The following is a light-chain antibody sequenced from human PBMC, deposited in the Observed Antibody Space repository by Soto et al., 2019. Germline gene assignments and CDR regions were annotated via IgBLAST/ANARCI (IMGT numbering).Light chain of an antibody. J-gene: IGKJ4*01. CDR3: QQYDDLPFT. CDR2: EAS. Sequence: DIQMTQSPSSLSASVGDRVTITCQASQAIGNYLTWYQQKPGKAPKLLIYEASNLETGVPSRFSGSGSGTYFTFTINRLPPEDIATYYCQQYDDLPFTFGGGTKVEIK. CDR1: QAIGNY. V-gene: IGKV1-33*01.